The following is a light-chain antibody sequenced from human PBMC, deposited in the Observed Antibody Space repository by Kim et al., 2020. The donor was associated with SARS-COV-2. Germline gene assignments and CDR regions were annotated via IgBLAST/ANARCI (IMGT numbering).Light chain of an antibody. J-gene: IGKJ1*01. CDR2: GAS. V-gene: IGKV1-27*01. CDR3: QKYDSAPWT. CDR1: QGISHS. Sequence: ASVGDRVTITCRASQGISHSLAWYRQKPGKVPMLLIYGASTLQSGVPSRFIGSGSGTDFTLTISSLQPEDAATYYCQKYDSAPWTFGQGTKVEIK.